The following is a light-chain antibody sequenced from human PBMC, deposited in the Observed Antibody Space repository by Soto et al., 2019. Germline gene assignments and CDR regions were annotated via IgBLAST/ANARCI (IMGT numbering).Light chain of an antibody. CDR3: AAWDDSLNGPNVV. Sequence: QSVLTQPPSASGTPRQRVTISCSGSSSDIGSNTVNWYQQLPGTAPKLLIYSNNQQPSGVPDRFSGSKSGTSASLAISGLQSEDEADYYCAAWDDSLNGPNVVFGGGTKVTVL. J-gene: IGLJ2*01. CDR1: SSDIGSNT. CDR2: SNN. V-gene: IGLV1-44*01.